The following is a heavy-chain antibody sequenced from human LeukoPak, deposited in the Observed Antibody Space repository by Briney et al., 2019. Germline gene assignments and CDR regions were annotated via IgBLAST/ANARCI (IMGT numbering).Heavy chain of an antibody. CDR2: ISGSGGST. CDR3: AKEFRAPIVLMVYDLPGDV. Sequence: PGGSLRLSCAASGFTFSSYARRWVRQAPGRGREGVSAISGSGGSTYYADSVKGRFTISRDNSKNTLYLQMNSLRAEDTAVYYCAKEFRAPIVLMVYDLPGDVWGKGTTVTVSS. V-gene: IGHV3-23*01. D-gene: IGHD2-8*01. CDR1: GFTFSSYA. J-gene: IGHJ6*04.